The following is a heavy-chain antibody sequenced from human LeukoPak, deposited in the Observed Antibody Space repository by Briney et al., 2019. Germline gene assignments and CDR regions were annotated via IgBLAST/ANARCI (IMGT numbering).Heavy chain of an antibody. CDR1: GYSFTSYW. CDR3: ARTDYKPRSYYYYGMDV. V-gene: IGHV5-51*01. D-gene: IGHD4-11*01. Sequence: KPGESLQISCQGSGYSFTSYWIGWVRQVPGKGLEWMGIIYPGDSDTRYSPSFQGQVTISADKSISTAYLQWSSLKASDTAMYYCARTDYKPRSYYYYGMDVWGQGTTVTVSS. J-gene: IGHJ6*02. CDR2: IYPGDSDT.